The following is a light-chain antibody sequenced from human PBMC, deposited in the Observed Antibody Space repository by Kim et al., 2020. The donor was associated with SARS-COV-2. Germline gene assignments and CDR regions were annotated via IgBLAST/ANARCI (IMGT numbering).Light chain of an antibody. CDR3: SSYAGNNIVV. CDR1: SSDVGDYDY. CDR2: EVT. Sequence: GQSVSISCTGTSSDVGDYDYVSCYQQHPGKAPNLIIYEVTKRPSGVPDRFSGSKSGNTASLTVSGLQAEDEADFYCSSYAGNNIVVFGGGTQLTVL. J-gene: IGLJ2*01. V-gene: IGLV2-8*01.